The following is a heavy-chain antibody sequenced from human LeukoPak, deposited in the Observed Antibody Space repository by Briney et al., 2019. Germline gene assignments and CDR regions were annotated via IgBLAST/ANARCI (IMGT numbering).Heavy chain of an antibody. V-gene: IGHV1-3*01. CDR2: INAGNGNT. CDR1: GYTFTSYY. Sequence: GASVKVSYKASGYTFTSYYMHWVRQAPGQGLEWMGWINAGNGNTKYSQKFQGRVTITRDTSASIAYMELSSLRSEDTAVYYCARGPPVDAFDIWGQGTMVTVSS. J-gene: IGHJ3*02. CDR3: ARGPPVDAFDI.